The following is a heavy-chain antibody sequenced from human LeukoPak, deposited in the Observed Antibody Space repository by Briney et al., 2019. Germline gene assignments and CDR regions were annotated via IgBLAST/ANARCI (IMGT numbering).Heavy chain of an antibody. CDR1: GFTVSSYA. CDR3: ARDVYYDFWSGYSFNWFDP. CDR2: IGYSAGDT. V-gene: IGHV3-23*01. D-gene: IGHD3-3*01. J-gene: IGHJ5*02. Sequence: GGPLRLSCAASGFTVSSYAMTWVRQAPGKGLEWVSAIGYSAGDTYYADSVKGRFTISRDNSKNMLYLQMNSLRADDTAVYYCARDVYYDFWSGYSFNWFDPWGQGTLVTVSS.